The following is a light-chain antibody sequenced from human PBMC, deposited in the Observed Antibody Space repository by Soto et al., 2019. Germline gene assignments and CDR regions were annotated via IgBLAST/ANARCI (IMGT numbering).Light chain of an antibody. V-gene: IGKV1-5*01. CDR3: QHYTRYSAP. CDR1: QDISTY. CDR2: GAS. Sequence: RLTQSPSSLSASVGDTVTISCRASQDISTYLAWYQHKPGKAPTLLIFGASSLHNGVPPRFAGSGSGSEFTLTIIRLQPDDFATYYCQHYTRYSAPFGQGTRVA. J-gene: IGKJ5*01.